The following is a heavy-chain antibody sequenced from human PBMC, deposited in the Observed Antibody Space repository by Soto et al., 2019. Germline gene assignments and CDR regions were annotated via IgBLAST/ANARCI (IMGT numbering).Heavy chain of an antibody. D-gene: IGHD3-16*01. CDR1: GGSISSSSYY. CDR2: IYHGLSI. J-gene: IGHJ4*02. CDR3: ARHGGYYFDY. V-gene: IGHV4-39*01. Sequence: PSETLSLTCTVSGGSISSSSYYWGWIRQPPGKGLEWIGEIYHGLSIVYNPSLKSRVTISGDSSKNQFSLKLSSVTAADTAVYYCARHGGYYFDYWGQGALVTVSS.